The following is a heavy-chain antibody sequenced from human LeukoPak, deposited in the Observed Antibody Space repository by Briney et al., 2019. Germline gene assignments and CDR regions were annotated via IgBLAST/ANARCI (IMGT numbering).Heavy chain of an antibody. J-gene: IGHJ3*02. CDR3: ARALEGVDAFDI. Sequence: PGGSLRLSCAASGFTFSSYSMNWVRQAPGKGLEWVSSISSSSSYIYYADSVKGRFTISRDNAKDSLYLQMNSLRAEDTAVYYCARALEGVDAFDIWGQGTMVTVSS. CDR1: GFTFSSYS. D-gene: IGHD3-3*01. V-gene: IGHV3-21*01. CDR2: ISSSSSYI.